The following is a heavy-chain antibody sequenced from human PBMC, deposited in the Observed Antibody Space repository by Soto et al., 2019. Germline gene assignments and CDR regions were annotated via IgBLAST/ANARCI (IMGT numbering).Heavy chain of an antibody. J-gene: IGHJ2*01. CDR2: IYYSGST. CDR3: ARGYYSSGYWFDR. V-gene: IGHV4-61*08. Sequence: QVQLQESGPGLVKPSETLSLTCTVSVSGGSVSTGVHYWSWIRQPPGKGLEWIGYIYYSGSTNYNPTLKSRVTISVDTATNQFSLKLTSVTAADTAVYYCARGYYSSGYWFDRWGRGTLVTVSS. CDR1: GGSVSTGVHY. D-gene: IGHD6-13*01.